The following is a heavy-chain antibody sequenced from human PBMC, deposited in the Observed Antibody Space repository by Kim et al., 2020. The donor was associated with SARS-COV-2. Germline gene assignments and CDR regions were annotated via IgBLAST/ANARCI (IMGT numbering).Heavy chain of an antibody. CDR2: ISCNSGSI. CDR3: AKSGSSSSLSYCYYYMDV. J-gene: IGHJ6*03. Sequence: GGSLRLSCAASGFTFGDYAMHCVRQAPGKGLEWVSGISCNSGSIGYADSVKGRFTISRDNAKDSLSLQMNSLRAEDTALYYCAKSGSSSSLSYCYYYMDVWGKGTTVTVSS. D-gene: IGHD6-6*01. CDR1: GFTFGDYA. V-gene: IGHV3-9*01.